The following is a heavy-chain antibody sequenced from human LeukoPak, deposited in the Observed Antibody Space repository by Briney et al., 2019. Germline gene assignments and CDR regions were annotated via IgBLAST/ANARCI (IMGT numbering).Heavy chain of an antibody. D-gene: IGHD2-15*01. J-gene: IGHJ5*02. CDR3: ARGRIVVVVAATWFDP. CDR1: GGSFSGYY. V-gene: IGHV4-34*01. CDR2: INHSGST. Sequence: SETLSLTCAVYGGSFSGYYWSWIRQPPGKGLEWIGEINHSGSTNYNPSLKSRVTISVDTSKNHFSLKQSSVTAADTAVYYCARGRIVVVVAATWFDPWGQGTLVTVSS.